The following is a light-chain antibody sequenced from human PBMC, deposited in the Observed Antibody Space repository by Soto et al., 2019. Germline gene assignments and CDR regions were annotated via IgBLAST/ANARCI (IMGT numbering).Light chain of an antibody. Sequence: DIVMTQSPEYLAVSLGERATINCKSSQNVLYSSNNKNLIAWYQQKPRHPPKLLIYWASTRESGVPDRFSGSGSGRDFTLTISSLQAEDGAVYYCRQYYSPPRYSFGQGTRLEIK. CDR2: WAS. CDR3: RQYYSPPRYS. V-gene: IGKV4-1*01. J-gene: IGKJ2*01. CDR1: QNVLYSSNNKNL.